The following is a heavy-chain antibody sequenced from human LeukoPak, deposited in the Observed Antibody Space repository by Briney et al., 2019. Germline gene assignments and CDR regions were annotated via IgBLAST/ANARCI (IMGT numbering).Heavy chain of an antibody. CDR2: ITGGGNSV. CDR1: GFTFSAFA. V-gene: IGHV3-23*01. J-gene: IGHJ5*02. Sequence: HPGGSLRLSCAASGFTFSAFAMTWVRQAPGKAPEWIASITGGGNSVFYAESVKGRFTFARDNSKNTLFLHMGSLRAEDTAVYYCAKGAGPGKVDWFGPWGQGTQVTVSS. D-gene: IGHD6-13*01. CDR3: AKGAGPGKVDWFGP.